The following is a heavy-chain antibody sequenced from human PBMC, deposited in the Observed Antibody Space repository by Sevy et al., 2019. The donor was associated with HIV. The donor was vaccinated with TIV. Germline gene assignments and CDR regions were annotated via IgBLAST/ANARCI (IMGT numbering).Heavy chain of an antibody. CDR1: GGSISSYY. J-gene: IGHJ4*02. CDR3: ARHRIMITFGGVIPNYFDY. V-gene: IGHV4-59*08. D-gene: IGHD3-16*02. Sequence: SETLSLTCTVSGGSISSYYWSWIRQPPGKGLEWIGYIYYSGSTNYNPSLKSRVTISVDTSKNQFSLKLSSVTAADTAVYYCARHRIMITFGGVIPNYFDYWGQRTLVTVSS. CDR2: IYYSGST.